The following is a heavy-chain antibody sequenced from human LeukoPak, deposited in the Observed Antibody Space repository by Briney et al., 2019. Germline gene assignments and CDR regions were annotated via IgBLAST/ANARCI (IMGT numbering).Heavy chain of an antibody. Sequence: GRSLRLSCAASGFTFGLYAMHWVRQAPGKGLEWVAVISYDGRHQYYADSVGGRFTISRDSSRSTVDLQMNSLRGEDTALYYCARDQGDAGTRIKRDGHYMDVWGKGTTVTVSS. J-gene: IGHJ6*03. CDR2: ISYDGRHQ. D-gene: IGHD1-1*01. V-gene: IGHV3-30*01. CDR1: GFTFGLYA. CDR3: ARDQGDAGTRIKRDGHYMDV.